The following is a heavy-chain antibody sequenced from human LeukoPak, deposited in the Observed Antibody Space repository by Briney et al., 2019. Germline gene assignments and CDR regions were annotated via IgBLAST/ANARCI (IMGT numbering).Heavy chain of an antibody. Sequence: GGSLRLSCAASGFTFSSYAMSWVRQAPGKGLEWVSSISAYGGSTFYSDSVKGRFISSRDNSKKTLDLQMNSLGAEDTAVYYCAKGSDGYCGGDCAFDYWGQGTLVTVSS. CDR3: AKGSDGYCGGDCAFDY. CDR1: GFTFSSYA. V-gene: IGHV3-23*01. J-gene: IGHJ4*02. CDR2: ISAYGGST. D-gene: IGHD2-21*02.